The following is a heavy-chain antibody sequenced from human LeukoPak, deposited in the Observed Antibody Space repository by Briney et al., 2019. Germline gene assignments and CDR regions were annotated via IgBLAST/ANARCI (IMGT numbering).Heavy chain of an antibody. CDR1: GFTFSSYS. D-gene: IGHD3-22*01. V-gene: IGHV3-48*02. CDR2: ISSSSTI. J-gene: IGHJ4*02. CDR3: ARDATYYYDSSGYQTFDY. Sequence: GGSLRLSCAASGFTFSSYSMNWVRQAPGKGLEWVSYISSSSTIYYADSVKGRFTISRDNAKNSLYLQMNSLRDEDTAVYYCARDATYYYDSSGYQTFDYWGQGTLVTVSS.